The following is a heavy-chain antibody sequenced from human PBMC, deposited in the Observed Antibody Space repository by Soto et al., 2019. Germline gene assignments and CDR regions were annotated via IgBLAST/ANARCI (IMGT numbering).Heavy chain of an antibody. V-gene: IGHV3-30-3*01. Sequence: PGGSLRLSCAASGFTFSSYAMHWVRQAPGKGLEWVAVISYDGSNKYYADSVKGRFTISRDNSKNTLYLQMNNLRAEDTAVYYCARDHLLPGAFHYYGMDVWGQGTTVTVSS. CDR3: ARDHLLPGAFHYYGMDV. CDR1: GFTFSSYA. J-gene: IGHJ6*02. CDR2: ISYDGSNK. D-gene: IGHD3-10*01.